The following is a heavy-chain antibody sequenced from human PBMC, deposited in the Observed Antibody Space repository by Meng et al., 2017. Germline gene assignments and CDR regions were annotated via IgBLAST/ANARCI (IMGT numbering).Heavy chain of an antibody. CDR3: ARDLKRDHHLGEGGY. J-gene: IGHJ4*02. Sequence: QVQLVQSGAEVKKPGASVKVFCKASGYTFTSYGISWVRQAPGQGLEWMGWISAYNGNTNYAQKLQGRVTMTTDTSTSTAYMELRSLRSDDTAMYYCARDLKRDHHLGEGGYWGQGTLVTVSS. CDR1: GYTFTSYG. CDR2: ISAYNGNT. D-gene: IGHD3-16*01. V-gene: IGHV1-18*01.